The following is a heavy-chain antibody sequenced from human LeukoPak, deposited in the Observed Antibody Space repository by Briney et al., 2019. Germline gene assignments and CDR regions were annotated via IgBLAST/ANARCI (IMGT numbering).Heavy chain of an antibody. CDR2: IKHDGSEK. Sequence: GGSLRLSCAASGFTFSNYWMAWVRQAPGKGLEWVANIKHDGSEKDYVASVKGRFTISRDNAKNSLYLQMNSLRAEDPAVYYCVEDRCESSFDYWGQVTLVTVSS. CDR1: GFTFSNYW. V-gene: IGHV3-7*01. J-gene: IGHJ4*02. CDR3: VEDRCESSFDY.